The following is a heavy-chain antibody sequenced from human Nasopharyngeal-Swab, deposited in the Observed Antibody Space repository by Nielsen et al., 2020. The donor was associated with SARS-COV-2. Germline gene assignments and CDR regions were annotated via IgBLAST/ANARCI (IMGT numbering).Heavy chain of an antibody. CDR2: IYTSGST. V-gene: IGHV4-4*07. CDR3: ARDQKLWFGESADYYYYGMDV. Sequence: SETLSLTCAVSGYSISSSYYWSWIRQPAGKGLEWIGRIYTSGSTNYNPSLKSRVTMSVDTSKNQFSLKLSSVTAADTAVYYCARDQKLWFGESADYYYYGMDVWGQGTTVTVSS. D-gene: IGHD3-10*01. CDR1: GYSISSSYY. J-gene: IGHJ6*02.